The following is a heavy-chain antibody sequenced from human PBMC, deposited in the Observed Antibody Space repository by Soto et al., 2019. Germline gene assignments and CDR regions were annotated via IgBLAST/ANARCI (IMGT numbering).Heavy chain of an antibody. CDR2: VYNGTT. J-gene: IGHJ5*02. V-gene: IGHV4-59*08. CDR1: GGSIRGYS. Sequence: QVQLQESGPGVVKPSETLSLTCTISGGSIRGYSWTWIRQSPGKGLEYSGYVYNGTTNYNPSLNSLVTISVDTSKNQFSLKLSSVPAADTAVYYCGRMSSHGAYAAWGQGTLVTGSS. D-gene: IGHD3-16*01. CDR3: GRMSSHGAYAA.